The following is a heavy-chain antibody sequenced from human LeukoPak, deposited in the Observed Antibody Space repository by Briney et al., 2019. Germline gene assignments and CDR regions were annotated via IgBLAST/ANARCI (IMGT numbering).Heavy chain of an antibody. CDR3: AGCLPRDVWGSQAYYAFDI. CDR1: GGSISSGSYY. J-gene: IGHJ3*02. CDR2: IYTSGST. Sequence: PSETLSLTCTVSGGSISSGSYYWSWIRQPAGKGLEWIGRIYTSGSTNYNPSLKSRVTISVDTSKNQFSLKLSSVTAADTAVYYCAGCLPRDVWGSQAYYAFDIWGQGTMVTVSS. D-gene: IGHD3-16*01. V-gene: IGHV4-61*02.